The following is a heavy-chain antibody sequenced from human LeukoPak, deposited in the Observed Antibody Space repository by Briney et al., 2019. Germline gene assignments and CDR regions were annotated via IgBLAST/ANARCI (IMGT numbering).Heavy chain of an antibody. V-gene: IGHV1-18*01. D-gene: IGHD3-3*01. CDR3: AIRYDFWGAHAGYGMDV. J-gene: IGHJ6*02. CDR1: GYTFTSYG. CDR2: ISAYNGNT. Sequence: ASVKVSCKASGYTFTSYGISWVRQAPGQGLEWMGWISAYNGNTNYAQKLQGRVTMTTDTSTSTAYMELRSLRSDDTAVYYCAIRYDFWGAHAGYGMDVWGQGTTVTVSS.